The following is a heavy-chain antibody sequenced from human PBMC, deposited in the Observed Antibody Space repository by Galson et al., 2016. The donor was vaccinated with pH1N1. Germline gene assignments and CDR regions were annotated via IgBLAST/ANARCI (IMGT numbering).Heavy chain of an antibody. CDR3: ARQYDFGDYRGDALDI. D-gene: IGHD4-17*01. J-gene: IGHJ3*02. CDR2: VNPGGSTI. V-gene: IGHV5-51*03. Sequence: QSGAEVKKPGESLKISCKASGYRFTSYWIAWVRQVPGKGLEWVGVVNPGGSTIRHSPPFQGQVTISSDKAINTAYLQWISLKASDTATYYCARQYDFGDYRGDALDIWGQGTMVTVSS. CDR1: GYRFTSYW.